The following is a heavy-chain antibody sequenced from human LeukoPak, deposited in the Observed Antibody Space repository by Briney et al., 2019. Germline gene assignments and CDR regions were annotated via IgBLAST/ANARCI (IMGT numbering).Heavy chain of an antibody. Sequence: ASVKVSCKASGYTFTSYYMHWVRQAPGRGLEWMGIINPSGGSTSYAQKFQGRVTMTRDTSTSTVYMELSSLRSEDTAVYYCARDQIEGYTAAGYFDYWGQGTLVTVSS. CDR2: INPSGGST. CDR3: ARDQIEGYTAAGYFDY. V-gene: IGHV1-46*01. J-gene: IGHJ4*02. CDR1: GYTFTSYY. D-gene: IGHD6-13*01.